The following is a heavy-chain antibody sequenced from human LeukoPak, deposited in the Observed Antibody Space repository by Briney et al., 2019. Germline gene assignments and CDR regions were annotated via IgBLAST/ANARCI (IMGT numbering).Heavy chain of an antibody. J-gene: IGHJ4*02. CDR2: INHSGST. D-gene: IGHD6-19*01. Sequence: SETLSLTCAVYVGSFSGYYWSWIRHPPGKGREGIGEINHSGSTNYNPSLKSRVTISVDTSKTQFSLKLSSVTAADTAVYYCARGSSKFPPVAGKPVDYCGQGALVTVSS. V-gene: IGHV4-34*01. CDR3: ARGSSKFPPVAGKPVDY. CDR1: VGSFSGYY.